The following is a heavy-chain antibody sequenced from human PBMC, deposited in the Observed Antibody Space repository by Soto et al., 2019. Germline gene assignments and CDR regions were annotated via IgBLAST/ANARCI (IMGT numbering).Heavy chain of an antibody. Sequence: QVQLVQSGAEVKKPGASVKVSCKASGYTFTSYGISWVRQAPGQGLEGMGWISNYNGDTNYAQKLQGRVTMTTDTSTSTADMELGTLKSADTAVYYCTRGGQLLAGNYFDYWGQGTLVTVSS. CDR3: TRGGQLLAGNYFDY. J-gene: IGHJ4*02. CDR1: GYTFTSYG. V-gene: IGHV1-18*01. CDR2: ISNYNGDT. D-gene: IGHD3-3*02.